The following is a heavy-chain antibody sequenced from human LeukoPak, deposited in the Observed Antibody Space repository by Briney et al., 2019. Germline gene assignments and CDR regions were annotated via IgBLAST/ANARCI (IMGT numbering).Heavy chain of an antibody. Sequence: GGSLRLSCAASGFTFSSYEMNWVRQAPGKGLEWVSYISSSGSTIYYADAVKGRFTISRDHAKNSLYLQVNSLRAEDTAVNYCARVRAGRFDDCGEGPLVTVPS. CDR1: GFTFSSYE. D-gene: IGHD3-10*01. J-gene: IGHJ4*02. CDR2: ISSSGSTI. CDR3: ARVRAGRFDD. V-gene: IGHV3-48*03.